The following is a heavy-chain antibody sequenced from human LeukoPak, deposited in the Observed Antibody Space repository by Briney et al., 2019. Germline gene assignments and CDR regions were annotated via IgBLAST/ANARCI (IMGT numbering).Heavy chain of an antibody. CDR1: GFTFSSYS. Sequence: GGSLRLSCAASGFTFSSYSMNWVRQAPGKGLEWVSSISSSSSYIYYADSVKGRFTISRDNAKNSLYLQMNSLRAEDTAVYYCARDRDWNYGSFDYWGQGTLVTVSS. D-gene: IGHD1-7*01. CDR2: ISSSSSYI. V-gene: IGHV3-21*01. CDR3: ARDRDWNYGSFDY. J-gene: IGHJ4*02.